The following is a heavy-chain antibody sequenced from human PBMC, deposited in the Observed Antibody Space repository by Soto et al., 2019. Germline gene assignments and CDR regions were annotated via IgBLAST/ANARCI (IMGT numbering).Heavy chain of an antibody. Sequence: QVQLVQSGAEVKKPGASVKVSCKAPGYTFTSYDINWVRQATGQGLEWMGWMNPNSGNTGYAQKFQGRVTMTRNTSISTAYMELSSLRSEDTAVYYCARGVYSSSSVGYYFDYWGQGTLVTVSS. D-gene: IGHD6-13*01. J-gene: IGHJ4*02. V-gene: IGHV1-8*01. CDR1: GYTFTSYD. CDR3: ARGVYSSSSVGYYFDY. CDR2: MNPNSGNT.